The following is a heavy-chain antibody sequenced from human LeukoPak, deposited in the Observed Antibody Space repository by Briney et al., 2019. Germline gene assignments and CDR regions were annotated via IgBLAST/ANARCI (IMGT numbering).Heavy chain of an antibody. CDR3: ARDPPRYLVPTAFDI. J-gene: IGHJ3*02. D-gene: IGHD2-2*01. V-gene: IGHV1-46*01. Sequence: GPSLTLSCKASGYTFTSYYMHWVRQAPGHGLEWMGVMNPNGSSTSYAQKFQGRVTMTRETSTSTVYMELSSLRSEDTAMYYYARDPPRYLVPTAFDIWGQGTMVTVSS. CDR2: MNPNGSST. CDR1: GYTFTSYY.